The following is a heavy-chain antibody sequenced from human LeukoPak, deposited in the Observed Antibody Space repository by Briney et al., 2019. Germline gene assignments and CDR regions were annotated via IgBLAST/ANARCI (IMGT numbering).Heavy chain of an antibody. V-gene: IGHV3-23*01. CDR3: AKPFWSGYYFFDY. J-gene: IGHJ4*02. CDR1: GFTFSSYS. D-gene: IGHD3-3*01. Sequence: GGSLRLSCAASGFTFSSYSMNWVRQAPGKGLEWVSAISGSGGSTYYADSVKGRFTISRDNSKNTLYLQMNSLRAEDTAVYYCAKPFWSGYYFFDYWGQGALVTVSS. CDR2: ISGSGGST.